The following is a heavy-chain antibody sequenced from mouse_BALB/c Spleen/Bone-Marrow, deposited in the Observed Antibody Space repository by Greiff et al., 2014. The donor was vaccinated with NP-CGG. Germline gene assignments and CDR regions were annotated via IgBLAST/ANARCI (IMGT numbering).Heavy chain of an antibody. Sequence: VQLQQSGAELVKPGASVKLSCKASGYTFTSYWMYWVKQRPGQGLEWIGEINPSNGRTDYNEKFKTKATLTVDGSSSTAYMQLSSLTSEDSAVYYCTSPQLGRDYWGQGTTLTVSS. V-gene: IGHV1S81*02. CDR3: TSPQLGRDY. D-gene: IGHD4-1*02. J-gene: IGHJ2*01. CDR2: INPSNGRT. CDR1: GYTFTSYW.